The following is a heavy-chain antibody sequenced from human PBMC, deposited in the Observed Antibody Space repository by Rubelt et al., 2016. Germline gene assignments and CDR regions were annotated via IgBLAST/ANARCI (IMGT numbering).Heavy chain of an antibody. CDR2: IYSGGST. CDR3: ASGFEESSSWGGGFDI. CDR1: GFTFSSYG. V-gene: IGHV3-NL1*01. D-gene: IGHD6-6*01. J-gene: IGHJ3*02. Sequence: VQLVESGGGLVKPGGSLRLSCAASGFTFSSYGMHWVRQAPGKGLEWVSVIYSGGSTYYADSVKGRFTISRDNSKNTRYLQMNSLRAEDTAVYYCASGFEESSSWGGGFDIWGQGTMVTVSS.